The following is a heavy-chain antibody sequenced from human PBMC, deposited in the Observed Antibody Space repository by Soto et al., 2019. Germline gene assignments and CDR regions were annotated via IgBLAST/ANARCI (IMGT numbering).Heavy chain of an antibody. V-gene: IGHV3-11*01. J-gene: IGHJ4*02. CDR3: ASSLGIFGVVTYPTDY. D-gene: IGHD3-3*01. CDR2: ISSSGSTI. Sequence: GGSLRLSCAASGFTFSDYYMSWIRQAPGKRLEWVSYISSSGSTIYYADSVKGRFTISRDNAENSLYLQMNSLRAEDTAVYYCASSLGIFGVVTYPTDYWGQGTLVTVSS. CDR1: GFTFSDYY.